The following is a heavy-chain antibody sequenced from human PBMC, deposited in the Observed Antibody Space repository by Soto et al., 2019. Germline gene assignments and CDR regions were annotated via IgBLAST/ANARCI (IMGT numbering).Heavy chain of an antibody. V-gene: IGHV3-11*05. D-gene: IGHD6-13*01. CDR2: ISSSSSYT. Sequence: PGGSLRLSCAASGFTFSDYYMSWIRQAPGKGLEWVSYISSSSSYTNYADSVKGRFTISRDNAKNSLYLQMNSLRAEDTAVYYCARDGDSGIAAAGTLDQSLPFDYWGQGTLVTVSP. CDR3: ARDGDSGIAAAGTLDQSLPFDY. CDR1: GFTFSDYY. J-gene: IGHJ4*02.